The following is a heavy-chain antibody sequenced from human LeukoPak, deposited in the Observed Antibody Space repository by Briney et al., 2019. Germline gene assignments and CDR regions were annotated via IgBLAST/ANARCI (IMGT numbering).Heavy chain of an antibody. CDR2: IIPIFGTA. V-gene: IGHV1-69*13. D-gene: IGHD3-10*01. CDR1: GGTFSSYA. CDR3: ASMVREKPGVDY. J-gene: IGHJ4*02. Sequence: ASVKVSCKASGGTFSSYAISWVRQAPGQGLEWMGGIIPIFGTANYAQKFQGRVTITADESTSTAYMELSSLRSEDTAVYYCASMVREKPGVDYWGQGTLVTVSS.